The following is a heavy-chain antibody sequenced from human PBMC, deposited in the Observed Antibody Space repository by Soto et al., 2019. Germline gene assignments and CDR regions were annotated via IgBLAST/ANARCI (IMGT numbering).Heavy chain of an antibody. J-gene: IGHJ6*02. CDR2: IKSKTDGGST. CDR3: TTDRAPILLWFGESLGYGMDV. D-gene: IGHD3-10*01. Sequence: GGSLRLSCAASGFTLSNSWMSWVRQAPGKGLEGVGRIKSKTDGGSTAYAAPVKGRFTISSDDSKNTLYLQMNSLKTEDTAVYYCTTDRAPILLWFGESLGYGMDVWGQGTTVTVSS. CDR1: GFTLSNSW. V-gene: IGHV3-15*01.